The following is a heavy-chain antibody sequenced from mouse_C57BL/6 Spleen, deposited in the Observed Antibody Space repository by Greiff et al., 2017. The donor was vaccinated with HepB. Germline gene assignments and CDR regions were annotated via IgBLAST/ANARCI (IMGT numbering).Heavy chain of an antibody. CDR2: IYPGSGNT. CDR3: AGGLLRSYFDY. D-gene: IGHD2-3*01. Sequence: VKLQESGPELVKPGASVKISCKASGYSFTSYYIHWVKQRPGQGLEWIGWIYPGSGNTKYNEKFKGKATLTADTSSSTAYMQLSSLTSEDSAVYYCAGGLLRSYFDYWGQGTTLTVSS. CDR1: GYSFTSYY. J-gene: IGHJ2*01. V-gene: IGHV1-66*01.